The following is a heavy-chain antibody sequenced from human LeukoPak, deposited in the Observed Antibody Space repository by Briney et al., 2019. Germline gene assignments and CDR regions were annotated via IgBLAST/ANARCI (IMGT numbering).Heavy chain of an antibody. CDR3: ATGIVVVPAATDPLDH. J-gene: IGHJ4*02. CDR2: FDPEDGET. CDR1: GYTLTELS. D-gene: IGHD2-2*01. Sequence: ASVKVSCKVSGYTLTELSMHWVRQAPGKGLEWMGGFDPEDGETIYAQKFQGRVTMTEDTSTDTAYMELSSLRSEDTAVYYCATGIVVVPAATDPLDHWGQGTLVTVSS. V-gene: IGHV1-24*01.